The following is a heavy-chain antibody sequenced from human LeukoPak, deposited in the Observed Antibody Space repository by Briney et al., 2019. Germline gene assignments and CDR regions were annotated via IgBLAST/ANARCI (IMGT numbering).Heavy chain of an antibody. D-gene: IGHD3-10*01. Sequence: KPSETLSLTCTVSGGSISSYYWSWIRQPAGKGLEWIGRIYTSGSTNYNPSLKSRVTMSVDTSKDQFSLKLSSVTAADTAVYYCARGGEGHYYGSGSYYPNWFDPWGQGTLVTVSS. CDR1: GGSISSYY. CDR3: ARGGEGHYYGSGSYYPNWFDP. V-gene: IGHV4-4*07. J-gene: IGHJ5*02. CDR2: IYTSGST.